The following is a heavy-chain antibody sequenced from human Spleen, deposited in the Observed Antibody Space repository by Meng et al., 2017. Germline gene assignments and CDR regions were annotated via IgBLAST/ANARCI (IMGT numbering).Heavy chain of an antibody. CDR1: AYTFTGYG. D-gene: IGHD3-10*01. Sequence: QVQPVQSGPEVKKPGASVKVSCKASAYTFTGYGVSWVRQAPGQGLEWMAWLGAHDGDTSHAPKFQGRVTASADRPTATAYMELRSLRSDDTAVYYCARGTPGRSYSDYWGQGTLVTVSS. J-gene: IGHJ4*02. CDR2: LGAHDGDT. CDR3: ARGTPGRSYSDY. V-gene: IGHV1-18*01.